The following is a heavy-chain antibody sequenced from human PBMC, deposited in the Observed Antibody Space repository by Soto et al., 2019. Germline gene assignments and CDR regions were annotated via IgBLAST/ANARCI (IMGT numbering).Heavy chain of an antibody. CDR3: AKSHCSGTSCYFWNYYYYMDV. J-gene: IGHJ6*03. D-gene: IGHD2-2*01. CDR1: GLTFSNYA. CDR2: TSANGGET. Sequence: GGSLRLSCAASGLTFSNYAMSWVRQAPGKGLEWVSGTSANGGETSYADSVRGRFTISRDNSKNTLYLQMNSLRAEDTAIYYCAKSHCSGTSCYFWNYYYYMDVWGKGTTVTVSS. V-gene: IGHV3-23*01.